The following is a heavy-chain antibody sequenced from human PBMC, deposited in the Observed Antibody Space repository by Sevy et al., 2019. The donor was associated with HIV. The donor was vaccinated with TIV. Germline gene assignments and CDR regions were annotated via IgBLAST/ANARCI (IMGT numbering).Heavy chain of an antibody. V-gene: IGHV3-30*04. CDR2: ISYDGSNK. CDR3: ASLGYCSGGSCYSRRYFDY. Sequence: GGSLRLSCAASGFTFSSYAMHWVRQAPGKGLEWVAVISYDGSNKNYADSVKGRFTISRDNSKNTRYRQMNSLRAEETGGYYWASLGYCSGGSCYSRRYFDYWGQGTLVTVSS. J-gene: IGHJ4*02. D-gene: IGHD2-15*01. CDR1: GFTFSSYA.